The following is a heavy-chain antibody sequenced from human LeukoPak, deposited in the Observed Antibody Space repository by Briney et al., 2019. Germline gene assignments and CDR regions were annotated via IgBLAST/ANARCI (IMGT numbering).Heavy chain of an antibody. V-gene: IGHV3-23*01. CDR1: GFTFSSYA. J-gene: IGHJ4*02. Sequence: GGSLRLSCAASGFTFSSYAMSWLRQAPGKGLEWVSAISGSGGSTYYADSVKGRFTISRDNSKNTLYLQMNSLRAEDTAVYYCAKDTDIVVVTAPDYWGQGTLVTVSS. D-gene: IGHD2-21*02. CDR3: AKDTDIVVVTAPDY. CDR2: ISGSGGST.